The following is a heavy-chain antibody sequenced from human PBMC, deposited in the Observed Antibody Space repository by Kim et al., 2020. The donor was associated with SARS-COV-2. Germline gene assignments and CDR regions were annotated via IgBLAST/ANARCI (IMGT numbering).Heavy chain of an antibody. Sequence: SVKVSCKASGGTFSSYAISWVRQAPGQGLEWMGGIIPIFGTANYAQKFQGRVTITADESTSTAYMELSSLRSEDTAVYYCARAIQLWLLGFDYWGQGTLVTVSS. D-gene: IGHD5-18*01. CDR1: GGTFSSYA. CDR2: IIPIFGTA. V-gene: IGHV1-69*13. J-gene: IGHJ4*02. CDR3: ARAIQLWLLGFDY.